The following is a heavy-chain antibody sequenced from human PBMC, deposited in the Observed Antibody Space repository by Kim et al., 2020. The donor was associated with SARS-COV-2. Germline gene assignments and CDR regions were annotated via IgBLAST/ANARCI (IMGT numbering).Heavy chain of an antibody. V-gene: IGHV4-59*08. Sequence: SETLSLTCTVSGGSISSYYWSWIRQPPGKGLEWIGYIYYSGSTNYNPSLKSRVTISVDTSKNQFSLKLSSVTAADTAVYYCARQGLGYYGSGSVQDYYGMDVWGQGTTVTVSS. J-gene: IGHJ6*02. CDR1: GGSISSYY. D-gene: IGHD3-10*01. CDR3: ARQGLGYYGSGSVQDYYGMDV. CDR2: IYYSGST.